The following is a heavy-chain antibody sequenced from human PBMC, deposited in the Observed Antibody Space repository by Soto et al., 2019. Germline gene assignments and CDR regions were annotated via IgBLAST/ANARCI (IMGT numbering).Heavy chain of an antibody. J-gene: IGHJ6*04. V-gene: IGHV1-2*04. Sequence: ASVKVSCKASGYTFTGYYMHWVRQAPGQGLEWMGWINPNSGGTNYAQKFQGWVTMTRDTSISTAYMELSRLRSDDTAVYYCARGDEFGSGPPRYYGMDVWGKGTTVTVYS. CDR3: ARGDEFGSGPPRYYGMDV. D-gene: IGHD3-3*01. CDR2: INPNSGGT. CDR1: GYTFTGYY.